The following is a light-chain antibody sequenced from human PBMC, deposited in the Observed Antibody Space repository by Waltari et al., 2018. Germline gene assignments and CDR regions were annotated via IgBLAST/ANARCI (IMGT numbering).Light chain of an antibody. CDR2: EVT. Sequence: QSVLTQPPSATGSPGQSVTISCTGTNSDVGAYNYVSWYQQHPGKVPTLLIYEVTQRPSGFPDRFSGSRSGNTASLTGYGLHADDEADYYCSSYAHNNHFVFGTGTKVTVL. CDR3: SSYAHNNHFV. J-gene: IGLJ1*01. CDR1: NSDVGAYNY. V-gene: IGLV2-8*01.